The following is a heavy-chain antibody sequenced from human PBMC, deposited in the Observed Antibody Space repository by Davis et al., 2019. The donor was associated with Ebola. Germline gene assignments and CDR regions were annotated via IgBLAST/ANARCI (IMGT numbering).Heavy chain of an antibody. J-gene: IGHJ5*02. D-gene: IGHD4-11*01. CDR3: ARSEGVYSNYLGWDWFDP. Sequence: AASVKVSCKASGYTFTSYGISWVRQAPGQGLEWMGWISAYNGNTNYAQKLQGRVTMTTDTSTSTAYMELRSLRSDDTAVYYCARSEGVYSNYLGWDWFDPWGQGTLVTVSS. V-gene: IGHV1-18*01. CDR2: ISAYNGNT. CDR1: GYTFTSYG.